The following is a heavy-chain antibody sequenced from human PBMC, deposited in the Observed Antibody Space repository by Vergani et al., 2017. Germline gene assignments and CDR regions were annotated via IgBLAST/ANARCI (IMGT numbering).Heavy chain of an antibody. V-gene: IGHV4-61*02. D-gene: IGHD2/OR15-2a*01. CDR2: IYASGNT. J-gene: IGHJ2*01. Sequence: QVQLQESGPGLVKPSQTLSLTCTVSGDSIYIVSYYWTWIRQPAGKGLEWIGRIYASGNTNYNPSLRSRVIMSVDTSKNQISLKLTSVTAADTAVYYCARVFSPSAFWYLDLWGRGTLVTVSS. CDR1: GDSIYIVSYY. CDR3: ARVFSPSAFWYLDL.